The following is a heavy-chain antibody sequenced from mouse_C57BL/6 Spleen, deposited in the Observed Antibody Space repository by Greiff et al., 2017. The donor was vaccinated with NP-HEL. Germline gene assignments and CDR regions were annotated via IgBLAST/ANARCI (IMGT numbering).Heavy chain of an antibody. CDR3: ARSGYYGSREFDY. Sequence: VQLQQSGPELVKPGASVKISCKASGYTFTDYYMNWVKQSHGKSLEWIGDINPNNGGTSYNQKFKGKATLTVDKSSSTAYMELRSLTSEDSAVYYCARSGYYGSREFDYWGQGTTLTVSS. J-gene: IGHJ2*01. V-gene: IGHV1-26*01. D-gene: IGHD1-1*01. CDR2: INPNNGGT. CDR1: GYTFTDYY.